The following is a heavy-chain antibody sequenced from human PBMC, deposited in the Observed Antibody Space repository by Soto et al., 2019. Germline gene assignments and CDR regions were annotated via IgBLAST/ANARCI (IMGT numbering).Heavy chain of an antibody. D-gene: IGHD6-19*01. CDR2: ISSSGSTI. Sequence: LRLSCAASGFTFSDYYMSWIRQAPGKGLEWVSYISSSGSTIYYADSVKGRFTISRDNAKNSLYLQMNSLRAEDTAVYYCARGFYSSGWTEYFDYWGQVPLFSFSS. CDR1: GFTFSDYY. J-gene: IGHJ4*02. CDR3: ARGFYSSGWTEYFDY. V-gene: IGHV3-11*01.